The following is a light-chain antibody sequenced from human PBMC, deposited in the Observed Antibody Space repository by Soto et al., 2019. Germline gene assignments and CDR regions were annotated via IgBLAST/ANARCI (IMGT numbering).Light chain of an antibody. CDR3: SSYSGGSTSVV. CDR1: SSDLGGYNY. V-gene: IGLV2-14*03. Sequence: QSVLTQPASMSGSPGQSITLSCTGTSSDLGGYNYVSWYQHHPGKAPKLLVYDVSSRPSGVSNRFSGSKSGSTASLTVSGLQAEDEDDYYCSSYSGGSTSVVFGGGTKVTVL. J-gene: IGLJ2*01. CDR2: DVS.